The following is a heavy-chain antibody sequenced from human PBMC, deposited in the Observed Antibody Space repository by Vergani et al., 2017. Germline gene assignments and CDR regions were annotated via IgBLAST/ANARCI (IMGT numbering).Heavy chain of an antibody. V-gene: IGHV3-7*01. D-gene: IGHD5-18*01. Sequence: EVQILQSGGGLVQPGGSLRLSCAASGFSFSGHWMSWVRQAPGKGLEYVGNINVDGSETYYVTSMRGRFSISRDNTKKSLYLQINSLTAEDTAVYYCAREITGMDTYYFDYWGQGTLVTVSS. CDR3: AREITGMDTYYFDY. CDR2: INVDGSET. J-gene: IGHJ4*02. CDR1: GFSFSGHW.